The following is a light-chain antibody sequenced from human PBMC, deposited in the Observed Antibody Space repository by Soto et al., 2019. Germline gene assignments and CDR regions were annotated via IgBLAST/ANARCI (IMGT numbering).Light chain of an antibody. CDR1: SHDGGGFNY. Sequence: SALTQQPSATGPAGQSISSSCTGTSHDGGGFNYVSRHPQPPGKAPKGIIYEVTKRPSGVPDRFSGSKSANTASLTVSGLQAEDEADYYCSSYAGSNNPLFVFGTGTKVTVL. CDR2: EVT. J-gene: IGLJ1*01. CDR3: SSYAGSNNPLFV. V-gene: IGLV2-8*01.